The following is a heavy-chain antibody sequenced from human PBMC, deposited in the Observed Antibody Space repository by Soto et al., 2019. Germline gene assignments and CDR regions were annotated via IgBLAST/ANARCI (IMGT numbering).Heavy chain of an antibody. V-gene: IGHV1-69*12. CDR3: APELRDGYNPWYGMDV. D-gene: IGHD5-12*01. CDR2: IIPIFGTA. CDR1: GGTFSSYA. J-gene: IGHJ6*02. Sequence: QVQLVQSGAEVKKPGSSVKVSCKASGGTFSSYAISWVRQAPGQGLEWMGGIIPIFGTANYAQKFQGRVTITADESTSTAYMELSSLRSEDTAVYYCAPELRDGYNPWYGMDVWGQGTTVTVSS.